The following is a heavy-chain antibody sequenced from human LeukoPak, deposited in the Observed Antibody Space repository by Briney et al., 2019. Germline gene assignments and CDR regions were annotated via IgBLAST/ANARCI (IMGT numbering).Heavy chain of an antibody. CDR2: IWYDGSNI. V-gene: IGHV3-33*06. CDR1: GFTFSNHG. Sequence: PGRFLRLSCAASGFTFSNHGMHWVRQAPGKGLEWVAVIWYDGSNIYYTDSVKGRFTISRDNSKNTLYLQMNSLRAEDTAAYYCAKDYSLYSGSYLDYWGQGTLVTVSS. CDR3: AKDYSLYSGSYLDY. J-gene: IGHJ4*02. D-gene: IGHD1-26*01.